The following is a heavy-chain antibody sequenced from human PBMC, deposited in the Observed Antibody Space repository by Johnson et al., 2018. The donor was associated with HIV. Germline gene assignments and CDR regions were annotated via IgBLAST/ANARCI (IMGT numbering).Heavy chain of an antibody. Sequence: MQLVESGGGVVRPGGSLRLSCAASGFTVSSNYMSWVRQAPGKGLEWVSVIYSGGSTYYADSVKGRFTISRDNSKNTLYLQMNSLRAEDTAVYYCARDQIAAAGAFDIWGQGTMVTVSS. J-gene: IGHJ3*02. V-gene: IGHV3-66*02. CDR1: GFTVSSNY. CDR2: IYSGGST. CDR3: ARDQIAAAGAFDI. D-gene: IGHD6-13*01.